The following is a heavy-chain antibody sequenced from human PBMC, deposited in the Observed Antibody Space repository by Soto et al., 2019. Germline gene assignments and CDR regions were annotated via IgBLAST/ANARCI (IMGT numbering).Heavy chain of an antibody. CDR1: GFTVSRHY. D-gene: IGHD4-4*01. CDR3: ARKAGPTQFYYDS. V-gene: IGHV3-53*01. CDR2: IYAAGST. Sequence: GGSLRLSCAASGFTVSRHYISWVRQAPGKGLEWVSVIYAAGSTYYADSVKGRFPISRDNSKNIVYLQMDSLRAEDTAVYYCARKAGPTQFYYDSWGQGIRVTVSS. J-gene: IGHJ4*02.